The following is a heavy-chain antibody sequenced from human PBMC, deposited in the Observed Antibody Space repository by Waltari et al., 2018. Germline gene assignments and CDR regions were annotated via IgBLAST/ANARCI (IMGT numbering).Heavy chain of an antibody. CDR2: VDPEEGET. D-gene: IGHD4-4*01. CDR1: GYSLXELS. CDR3: HGTGLQPXKYGMDV. J-gene: IGHJ6*02. Sequence: HVQLVQSGAEVKKPXASVKVSCKVXGYSLXELSMPWVRQAPGKGLEWMGGVDPEEGETXYARKLQGXVTVXEEXSTXTXFXELSSLRSXXTAVXYCHGTGLQPXKYGMDVXGQGTTVTVXS. V-gene: IGHV1-24*01.